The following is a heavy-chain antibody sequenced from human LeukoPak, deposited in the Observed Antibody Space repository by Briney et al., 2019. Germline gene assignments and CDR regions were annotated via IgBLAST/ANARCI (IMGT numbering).Heavy chain of an antibody. CDR1: GGSIRSYY. J-gene: IGHJ6*03. D-gene: IGHD6-13*01. CDR2: IYYSGST. CDR3: ARVRYSSSWYYYYYMDV. Sequence: SETLSLTCTISGGSIRSYYWSWIRQPPGKGLEWIGYIYYSGSTNYNPSLKSRVTISVDTSKNQFSLKLSSVTAADTAVYYCARVRYSSSWYYYYYMDVWGKGTTVTISS. V-gene: IGHV4-59*01.